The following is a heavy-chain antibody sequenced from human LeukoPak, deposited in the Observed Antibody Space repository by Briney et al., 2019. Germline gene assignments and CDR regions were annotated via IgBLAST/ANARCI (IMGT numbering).Heavy chain of an antibody. Sequence: GGSLRLSCAASGFTFSSYSMNWVRQAPGKGLEWVSSISSSSSSYIYYADSVKGRFTTSRDNAKNSLYLQMNSLRAEDTAVYYCARDRRGPNYYGMDVWGQGTTVTVSS. J-gene: IGHJ6*02. CDR1: GFTFSSYS. V-gene: IGHV3-21*01. CDR3: ARDRRGPNYYGMDV. CDR2: ISSSSSSYI.